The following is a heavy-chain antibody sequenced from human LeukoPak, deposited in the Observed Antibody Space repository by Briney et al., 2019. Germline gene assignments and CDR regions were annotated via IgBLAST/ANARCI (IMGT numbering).Heavy chain of an antibody. CDR3: ARDPYCSSTGCYNLYYYGMDV. Sequence: PGGSLRLSCAASGLTFSSYGMHWVRQAPGKGLEWVAVIWYDGSNKYYADSVKGRFTISRDNSKNTLYLQMNSLRAEDTAVYYCARDPYCSSTGCYNLYYYGMDVWGQGTTVTVSS. CDR1: GLTFSSYG. D-gene: IGHD2-2*02. CDR2: IWYDGSNK. J-gene: IGHJ6*02. V-gene: IGHV3-33*08.